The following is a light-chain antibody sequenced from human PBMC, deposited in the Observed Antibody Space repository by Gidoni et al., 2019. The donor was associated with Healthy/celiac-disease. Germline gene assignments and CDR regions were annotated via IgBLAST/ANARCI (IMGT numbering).Light chain of an antibody. Sequence: EIVLTQSPATLSLSPGERATLSCRASQSVSSYLAWYQQKPGQAPRLLIYDASNRATGIPARFSGSGPGTDFTLTISSLEPEDFAVYYCQQRSNWPPSITFGQXTRLEIK. V-gene: IGKV3-11*01. CDR1: QSVSSY. CDR3: QQRSNWPPSIT. J-gene: IGKJ5*01. CDR2: DAS.